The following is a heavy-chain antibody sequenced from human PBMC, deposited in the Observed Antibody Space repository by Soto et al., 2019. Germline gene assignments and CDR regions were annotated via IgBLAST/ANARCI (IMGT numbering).Heavy chain of an antibody. CDR1: GYTFTSYD. V-gene: IGHV1-8*01. CDR2: MNPNSGNT. J-gene: IGHJ6*02. D-gene: IGHD4-4*01. Sequence: ASVKVSCKASGYTFTSYDINWVRRATGQGLEWMGWMNPNSGNTGYAQKFQGRVTMTRNTSISTAYMELSSLRSEDTAVYYCARGRSRDYSNYYYYGMDVWGQGTTVTVSS. CDR3: ARGRSRDYSNYYYYGMDV.